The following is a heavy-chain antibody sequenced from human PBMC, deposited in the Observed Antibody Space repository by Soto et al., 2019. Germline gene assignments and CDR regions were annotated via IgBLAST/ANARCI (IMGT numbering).Heavy chain of an antibody. CDR2: ISGSGGST. CDR3: AKDRGYSYGYDAFDM. Sequence: EVQLLESGGGLVQPGGSLRLSCSASRFTFSSYTRSWVRQAPGMGLEWVSGISGSGGSTYYADFVKGRFTISRDNSKNTMYLQMNSLREADTAVYYCAKDRGYSYGYDAFDMWGQGTMVTVSS. CDR1: RFTFSSYT. D-gene: IGHD5-18*01. V-gene: IGHV3-23*01. J-gene: IGHJ3*02.